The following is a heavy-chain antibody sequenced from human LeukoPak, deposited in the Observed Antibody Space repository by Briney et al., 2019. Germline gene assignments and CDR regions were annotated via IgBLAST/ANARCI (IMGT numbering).Heavy chain of an antibody. CDR1: GFTFSSYW. J-gene: IGHJ5*02. V-gene: IGHV3-74*01. CDR3: ARGRYCTVGSCSSAWFDP. CDR2: IHSDGTTT. D-gene: IGHD2-15*01. Sequence: QTGGSLRLSCAASGFTFSSYWMHWARQAPGKGLVWVSRIHSDGTTTSYADSVKGRFTVSRDNAKNTLYLQMNSLRAEDTAVYYCARGRYCTVGSCSSAWFDPWGQGALVTVSS.